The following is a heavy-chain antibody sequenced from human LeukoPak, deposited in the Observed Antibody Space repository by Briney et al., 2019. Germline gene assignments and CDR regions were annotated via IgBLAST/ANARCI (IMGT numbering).Heavy chain of an antibody. CDR2: INPNSGGT. V-gene: IGHV1-2*02. Sequence: GASVKVSCKASGYTFTGYYMRWVRQAPGQGLEWMGWINPNSGGTNYAQKFQGRVTMTRDTSISTAYMELSRLRSDDTAVYYCARGPIVVVPAAISRESWFDPWGQGTLVTVSS. CDR1: GYTFTGYY. CDR3: ARGPIVVVPAAISRESWFDP. D-gene: IGHD2-2*01. J-gene: IGHJ5*02.